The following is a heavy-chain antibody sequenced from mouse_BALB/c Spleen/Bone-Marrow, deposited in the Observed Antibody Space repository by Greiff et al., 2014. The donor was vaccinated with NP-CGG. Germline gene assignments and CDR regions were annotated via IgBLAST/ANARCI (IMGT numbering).Heavy chain of an antibody. D-gene: IGHD2-4*01. J-gene: IGHJ3*01. CDR2: IWAGGST. V-gene: IGHV2-9*02. Sequence: QVQLQQSGPGLVAPSQTLSITCTVSGFSLTSYGVHWVRQPPGKGLEWLGVIWAGGSTNYNSALMARLSISKNNSKSQVFLKMNSLQTNDTAMHYCASMIARAWFAYWGQGTLVTVSA. CDR1: GFSLTSYG. CDR3: ASMIARAWFAY.